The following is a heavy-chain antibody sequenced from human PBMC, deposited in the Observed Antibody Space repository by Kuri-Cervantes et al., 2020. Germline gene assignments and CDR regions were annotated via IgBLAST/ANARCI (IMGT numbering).Heavy chain of an antibody. V-gene: IGHV4-39*07. CDR2: IYYSGST. J-gene: IGHJ5*02. CDR3: ARERLINFLREFDP. D-gene: IGHD3-10*01. CDR1: GGSISSSSYY. Sequence: GSLRLSCTVSGGSISSSSYYWGWIRQPPGKGLEWIGSIYYSGSTYYNPSLKSRVTISVDTSKNQFSLKLSSVTAADTAVYYCARERLINFLREFDPWGQGTLVTVSS.